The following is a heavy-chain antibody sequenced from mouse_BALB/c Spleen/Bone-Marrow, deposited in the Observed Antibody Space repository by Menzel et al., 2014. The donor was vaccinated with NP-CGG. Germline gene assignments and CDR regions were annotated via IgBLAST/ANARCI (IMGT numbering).Heavy chain of an antibody. CDR2: IDPSNGRA. J-gene: IGHJ3*01. Sequence: VQLQQSGAELVKPGASVKLSCKASGYTLTSYWMHWVKQRPGQGLEWIGEIDPSNGRANYNEKFKSKATLTVDKSSSTAYMQLSRLTAEDSAIYYCATLGDWGQGTLVTVSP. CDR1: GYTLTSYW. CDR3: ATLGD. D-gene: IGHD4-1*01. V-gene: IGHV1S81*02.